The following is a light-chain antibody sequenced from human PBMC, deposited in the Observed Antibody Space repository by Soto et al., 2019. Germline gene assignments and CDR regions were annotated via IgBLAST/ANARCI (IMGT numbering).Light chain of an antibody. J-gene: IGLJ2*01. Sequence: QAVVAQPPSVSGAPGQTVTISCTGTSSISWATNNVHWYQQLPGTAPKLLIYGNSNRPSGVPDRFSGSKSGTSASLAITGLQAEDEADYYCQSYDSSLSGPVVFGGGPKLTVL. CDR2: GNS. CDR1: SSISWATNN. CDR3: QSYDSSLSGPVV. V-gene: IGLV1-40*01.